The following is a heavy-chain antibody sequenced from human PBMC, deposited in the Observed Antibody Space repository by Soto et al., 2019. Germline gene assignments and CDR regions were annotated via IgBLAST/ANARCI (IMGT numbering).Heavy chain of an antibody. V-gene: IGHV1-18*04. CDR1: GYTFTSYG. D-gene: IGHD1-26*01. CDR3: ARDRDSGSYGDAFDI. J-gene: IGHJ3*02. CDR2: ISAYNGNT. Sequence: ASVKVSCKASGYTFTSYGISWVRRAPGQGLEWMGWISAYNGNTNYAQKLQGRVTMTTDTSTSTAYMELRSLRSDDTAVYYCARDRDSGSYGDAFDIWGQGTMVTVSS.